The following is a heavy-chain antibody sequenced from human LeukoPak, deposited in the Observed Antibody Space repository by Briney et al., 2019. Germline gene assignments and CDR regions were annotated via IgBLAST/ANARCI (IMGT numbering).Heavy chain of an antibody. CDR2: IYYSGST. CDR3: ARQEGGWFDP. J-gene: IGHJ5*02. CDR1: GGSISSSSYY. Sequence: SETLSLTCTVSGGSISSSSYYWGWIRQPPGKGLERIGSIYYSGSTYYNPSLKSRVTISVDTSKNQFSLKLSSVTAADTAVYYCARQEGGWFDPWGQGTLVTVSS. V-gene: IGHV4-39*01.